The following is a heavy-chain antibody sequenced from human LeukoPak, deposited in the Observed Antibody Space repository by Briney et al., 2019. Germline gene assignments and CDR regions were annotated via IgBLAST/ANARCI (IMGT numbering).Heavy chain of an antibody. CDR1: GFTVSSNY. J-gene: IGHJ3*02. Sequence: PGGSLRLSCAASGFTVSSNYMSWVRQAPGKGVEWDSVIYSGGSTYYADSVQGRFTISRDNSKNTLYLQMNSLRAEDTAVYYCARFFRLHDAFDIWGQGTMVTVSS. CDR2: IYSGGST. D-gene: IGHD3-3*01. V-gene: IGHV3-66*01. CDR3: ARFFRLHDAFDI.